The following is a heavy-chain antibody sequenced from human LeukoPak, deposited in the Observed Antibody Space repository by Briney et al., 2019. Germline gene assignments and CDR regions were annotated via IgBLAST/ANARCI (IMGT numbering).Heavy chain of an antibody. V-gene: IGHV3-23*01. CDR1: GFTFRDYA. Sequence: PGGSLRLSCAASGFTFRDYAMSWVRQPPGKGWKWVSVIGGSGGSTYYADSVKGRFTISRDDSKNTLYLQMNSLRAEDTAVYHCAKEGCTGTNCYINCWGQGTLVTVSS. CDR2: IGGSGGST. CDR3: AKEGCTGTNCYINC. J-gene: IGHJ4*02. D-gene: IGHD2-2*02.